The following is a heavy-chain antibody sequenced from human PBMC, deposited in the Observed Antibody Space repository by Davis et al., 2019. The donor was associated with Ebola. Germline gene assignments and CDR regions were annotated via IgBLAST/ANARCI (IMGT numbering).Heavy chain of an antibody. D-gene: IGHD6-19*01. CDR1: GFTVSSNY. J-gene: IGHJ6*02. V-gene: IGHV3-66*01. CDR3: TTDPGIAVADYYYYGMDV. Sequence: GGSLRLSCAASGFTVSSNYMSWVRQAPGKGLEWVSVIYSGGSTYYADSVKGRFTISRDNSKNTLYLQMNSLRAEDTAVYYCTTDPGIAVADYYYYGMDVWGQGTTVTVSS. CDR2: IYSGGST.